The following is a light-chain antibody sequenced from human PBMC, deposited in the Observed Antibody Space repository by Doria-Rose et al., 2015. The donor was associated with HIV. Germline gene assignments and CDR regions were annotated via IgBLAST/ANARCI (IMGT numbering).Light chain of an antibody. J-gene: IGKJ3*01. Sequence: DIRMTQSPESLGMSLGERATLNCKSNQSLLYTSKNYLAWYQQKPGQPPKLLIYWASTRQSGVPARFSGSGSGTDFTLTISSLEAEDVAVYYCQQYHDTPSFGPGTTVDI. CDR2: WAS. CDR1: QSLLYTSKNY. V-gene: IGKV4-1*01. CDR3: QQYHDTPS.